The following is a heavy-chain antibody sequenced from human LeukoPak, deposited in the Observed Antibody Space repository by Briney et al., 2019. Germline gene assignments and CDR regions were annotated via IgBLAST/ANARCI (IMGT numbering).Heavy chain of an antibody. CDR1: GFTFSNYW. CDR2: IYVDGRTT. J-gene: IGHJ5*02. V-gene: IGHV3-74*01. Sequence: GGSLRLSCVASGFTFSNYWMHWVRRPPGKGLVWVSRIYVDGRTTNYADSVKGRFTISRDNAKNTVYLEMNSLSVEDTATYYCIRDFRSADLWGQGTLVTVTS. CDR3: IRDFRSADL.